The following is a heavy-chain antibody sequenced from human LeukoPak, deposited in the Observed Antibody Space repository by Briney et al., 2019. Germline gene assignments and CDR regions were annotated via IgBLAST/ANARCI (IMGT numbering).Heavy chain of an antibody. CDR2: INPNSGGT. J-gene: IGHJ5*02. D-gene: IGHD3-10*01. CDR3: ARETSSMVRGVTSNWFDP. Sequence: GASVKVSCKASGYTFTSYYMHWVRQAPGQGLEWMGWINPNSGGTNYAQKFQGRVTMTRDTSISTAYMELSRLRSDDTAVYYCARETSSMVRGVTSNWFDPWGQGTLVTVSS. CDR1: GYTFTSYY. V-gene: IGHV1-2*02.